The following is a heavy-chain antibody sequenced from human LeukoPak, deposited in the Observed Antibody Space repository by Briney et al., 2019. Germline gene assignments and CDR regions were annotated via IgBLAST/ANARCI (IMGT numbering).Heavy chain of an antibody. CDR3: AGPMGPAAIFGFDY. J-gene: IGHJ4*02. V-gene: IGHV3-21*01. CDR2: ISGSSTSV. Sequence: GGSLRLPCAASGFTFDSHTVIWVRQAPGKGLQWVASISGSSTSVFYADPVKGRFTISRDNSKNSLFLQMDSLRAEDTAVYYCAGPMGPAAIFGFDYWGQGTLVTVSS. D-gene: IGHD2-2*01. CDR1: GFTFDSHT.